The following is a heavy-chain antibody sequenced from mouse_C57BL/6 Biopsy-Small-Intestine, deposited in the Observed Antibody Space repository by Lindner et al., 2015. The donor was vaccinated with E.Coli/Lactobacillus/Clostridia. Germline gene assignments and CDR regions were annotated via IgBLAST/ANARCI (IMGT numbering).Heavy chain of an antibody. V-gene: IGHV1-53*01. CDR1: GYTFTGYY. CDR2: INPNSGGT. J-gene: IGHJ4*01. D-gene: IGHD1-1*01. Sequence: SVKVSCKASGYTFTGYYIHWVRQAPGQGLEWMGWINPNSGGTNYAQKFQGRVTMTRDTSISTAYMELSRLRSDDTAVYYCARCIMRYSSCRRFDPWGQGTLVTVSS. CDR3: ARCIMRYSSCRRFDP.